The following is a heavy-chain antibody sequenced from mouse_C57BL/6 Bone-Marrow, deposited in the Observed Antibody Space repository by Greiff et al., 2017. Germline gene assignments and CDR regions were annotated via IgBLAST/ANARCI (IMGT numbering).Heavy chain of an antibody. J-gene: IGHJ1*03. CDR2: IYPGDGDT. Sequence: QVQLQQSGAELVKPGASVKISCKASGYAFSSYWMNWVKQRPGKGLEWIGQIYPGDGDTNYNGKFKGKATLTADKSSSTAYMQLSSLTSEDSAVYFCARSGETTVVAWYFDVWGTGTTVTVSS. D-gene: IGHD1-1*01. CDR3: ARSGETTVVAWYFDV. V-gene: IGHV1-80*01. CDR1: GYAFSSYW.